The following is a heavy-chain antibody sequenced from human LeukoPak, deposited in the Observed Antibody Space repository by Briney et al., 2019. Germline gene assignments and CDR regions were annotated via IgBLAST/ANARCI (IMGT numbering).Heavy chain of an antibody. CDR1: GFTFSIYA. CDR3: AKPRTIAVPGRSGFDS. D-gene: IGHD6-13*01. CDR2: ISDLGAST. Sequence: SGGSLRLSCAASGFTFSIYAMNWVRQAPGKGLEWVSVISDLGASTYYADSVKGRFTISRDNSKNTLYLQMNSLRAEDTAVYYCAKPRTIAVPGRSGFDSWGQGTLVTVSS. J-gene: IGHJ4*02. V-gene: IGHV3-23*01.